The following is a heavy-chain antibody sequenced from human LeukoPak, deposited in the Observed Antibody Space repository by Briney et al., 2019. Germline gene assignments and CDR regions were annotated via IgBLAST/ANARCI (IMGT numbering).Heavy chain of an antibody. CDR3: ARAVSSGWDGEEHDAFDI. J-gene: IGHJ3*02. CDR2: IGSSSSYI. CDR1: GFTFSSYS. Sequence: GGSLRLSCAASGFTFSSYSMNWVRQAPGKGLEWVSSIGSSSSYIYYADSVKGRFTISRDNAKNSLYLQMNSLRAEDTAVYYCARAVSSGWDGEEHDAFDIWGQGTMVTVSS. D-gene: IGHD6-19*01. V-gene: IGHV3-21*01.